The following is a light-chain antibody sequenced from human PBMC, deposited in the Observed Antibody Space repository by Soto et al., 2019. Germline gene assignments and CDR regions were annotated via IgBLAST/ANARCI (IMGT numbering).Light chain of an antibody. CDR2: DVS. CDR3: QQRRTGPRT. Sequence: EIVMTQSPATLSVSPGERATLSCRATQSVSSDLAWYQHKPGQAPRRLIYDVSKGATGTPARLSGSGSGKDFTHTISTLEPENWAVYSCQQRRTGPRTSAQGTKV. J-gene: IGKJ1*01. V-gene: IGKV3-11*01. CDR1: QSVSSD.